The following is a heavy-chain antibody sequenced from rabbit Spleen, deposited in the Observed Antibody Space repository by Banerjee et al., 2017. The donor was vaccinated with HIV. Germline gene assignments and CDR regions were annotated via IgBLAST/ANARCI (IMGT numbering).Heavy chain of an antibody. V-gene: IGHV1S40*01. CDR1: GFSFSSGYY. CDR2: MYAGSSDNT. Sequence: QSLEESGGGLVQPEGSLTLTCTASGFSFSSGYYMCWVRQAPGKGLEWIACMYAGSSDNTFYASWAKGRFTISKTSSTTVTLQMTSLTAADTAPYFCARGSNTVFYRGDLWGPGTLVTVS. D-gene: IGHD1-1*01. J-gene: IGHJ4*01. CDR3: ARGSNTVFYRGDL.